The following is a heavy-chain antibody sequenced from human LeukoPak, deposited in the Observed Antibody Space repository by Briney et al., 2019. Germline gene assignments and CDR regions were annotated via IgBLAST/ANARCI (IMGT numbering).Heavy chain of an antibody. J-gene: IGHJ3*02. CDR2: ISYDGSNK. V-gene: IGHV3-30*03. CDR3: ARDRGSSGWNGNDAFDI. Sequence: GGSLRLSCAASGFTFSSYGMHWVRQAPGKGLEWVAIISYDGSNKYYADSVKGRFTISRDNSKNTLYLQMNSLRAEDTAVYYCARDRGSSGWNGNDAFDIWGQGTMGTVSS. D-gene: IGHD6-19*01. CDR1: GFTFSSYG.